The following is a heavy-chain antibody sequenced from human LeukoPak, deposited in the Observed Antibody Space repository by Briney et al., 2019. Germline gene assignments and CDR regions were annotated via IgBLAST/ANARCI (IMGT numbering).Heavy chain of an antibody. Sequence: GESLKISCKGSGYSFTNYWIGWGRQIPGKGLEWMGIIYPGDSATRYSPSFQGQVTISADKSISTAYLQWSRLKASDTAMYFCARPALMASRDYYFDSWGQGTLVTVSP. V-gene: IGHV5-51*01. J-gene: IGHJ4*02. CDR2: IYPGDSAT. D-gene: IGHD4-17*01. CDR1: GYSFTNYW. CDR3: ARPALMASRDYYFDS.